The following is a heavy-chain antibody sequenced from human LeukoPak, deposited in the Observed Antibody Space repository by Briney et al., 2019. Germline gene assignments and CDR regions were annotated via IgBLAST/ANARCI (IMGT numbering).Heavy chain of an antibody. V-gene: IGHV3-23*01. CDR2: ISGNGGST. J-gene: IGHJ4*02. CDR1: GFTFSNYV. CDR3: AKGMRQFDY. Sequence: TGGSLRLSCAASGFTFSNYVMSWVRQAPGKGLEWVSGISGNGGSTYNADYVKGRFAISRDNSKNTLYLQMNSLRAEDTAVYYCAKGMRQFDYWGQGTLVTVSS.